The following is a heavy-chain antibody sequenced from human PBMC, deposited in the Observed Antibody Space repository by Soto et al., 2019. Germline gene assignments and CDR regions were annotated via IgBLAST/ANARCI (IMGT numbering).Heavy chain of an antibody. J-gene: IGHJ3*02. V-gene: IGHV4-31*11. D-gene: IGHD3-22*01. CDR2: IYYSGST. CDR3: ARGIVVDRGDAFEI. CDR1: GGSFSGYY. Sequence: SETLSLTCAVYGGSFSGYYWSWIRQHPGRGLEWIGYIYYSGSTYYNPSLKSRVTISVDTSKNQFSLKLSSVTAADTAVYYCARGIVVDRGDAFEIWGQGTMVTVSS.